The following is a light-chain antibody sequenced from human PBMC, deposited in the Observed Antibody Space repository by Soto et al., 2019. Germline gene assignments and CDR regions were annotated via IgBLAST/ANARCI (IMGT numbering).Light chain of an antibody. J-gene: IGKJ5*01. V-gene: IGKV3-11*01. CDR1: LSVSVY. CDR2: DAS. Sequence: FVLTQSPSTRSLSPVERAPLSCRTSLSVSVYLDWYQQKPGQAPRLLISDASNRATGIPARFSGSGSGTDFTLTISSLEPEDFAVYYCHQRQYWPPITFGQGTRLEIK. CDR3: HQRQYWPPIT.